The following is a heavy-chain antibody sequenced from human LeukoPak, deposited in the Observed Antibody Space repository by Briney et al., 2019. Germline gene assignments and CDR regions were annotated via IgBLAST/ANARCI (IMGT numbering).Heavy chain of an antibody. CDR1: GFTFSSYS. CDR2: ISSSSSYI. Sequence: GGSLRLSCAASGFTFSSYSMNWVRQAPGKGLEWVSSISSSSSYIYYADPVKGRFTISRDNAKNSLYLQMNSLRAEDTAVYYCARERAVTTGIRSYYYYYMDVWGKGTTVTVSS. V-gene: IGHV3-21*01. J-gene: IGHJ6*03. D-gene: IGHD4-11*01. CDR3: ARERAVTTGIRSYYYYYMDV.